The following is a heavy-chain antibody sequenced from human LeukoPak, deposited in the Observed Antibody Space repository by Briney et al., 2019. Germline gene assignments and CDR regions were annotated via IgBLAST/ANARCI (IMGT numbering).Heavy chain of an antibody. Sequence: ASVKVSCKASGYTFTAYAMHWVRQAPGQTLEWLGWISPANGYTRYSQEIQGRVTITRDTSANTAYMELSSLRSEDMAVYYCAASPLWSTYYYYMDVWGKGTTVTISS. D-gene: IGHD3-10*01. J-gene: IGHJ6*03. CDR3: AASPLWSTYYYYMDV. CDR1: GYTFTAYA. CDR2: ISPANGYT. V-gene: IGHV1-3*03.